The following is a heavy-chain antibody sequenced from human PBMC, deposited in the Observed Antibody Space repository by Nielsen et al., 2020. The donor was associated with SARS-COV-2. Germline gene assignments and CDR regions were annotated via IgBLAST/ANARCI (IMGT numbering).Heavy chain of an antibody. J-gene: IGHJ4*02. V-gene: IGHV3-30*04. CDR2: ISHDGNTL. Sequence: GGSLRLSCAASGFTFRNYAMHWVRQAPGKGLEWVAIISHDGNTLYNVGSVKGRFTISRDNSKDTLYLQMNSLRLEDTAVYYCAREGPDSSSSYFDYWGQGTLVTVSS. CDR1: GFTFRNYA. D-gene: IGHD6-6*01. CDR3: AREGPDSSSSYFDY.